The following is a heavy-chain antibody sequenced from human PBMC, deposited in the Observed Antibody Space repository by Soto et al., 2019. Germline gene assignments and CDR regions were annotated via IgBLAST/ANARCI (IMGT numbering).Heavy chain of an antibody. CDR3: ARDVPPGYLDY. CDR2: IDSSSFYK. J-gene: IGHJ4*02. CDR1: GFTFSTYS. D-gene: IGHD2-2*01. Sequence: EVQLVESGGGLVKPGGSLRLSCEASGFTFSTYSMNWVRQAPGKGLEWVSSIDSSSFYKYYADSVKGRFTIFRDNSKDLLYLQMNSLMADDMAVYYCARDVPPGYLDYWGQGTLVTVSS. V-gene: IGHV3-21*01.